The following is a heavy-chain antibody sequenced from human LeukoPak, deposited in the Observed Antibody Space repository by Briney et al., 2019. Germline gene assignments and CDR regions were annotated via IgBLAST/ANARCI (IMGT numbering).Heavy chain of an antibody. J-gene: IGHJ6*03. CDR1: GYTFTSYG. V-gene: IGHV1-18*01. Sequence: ASVKVSCKASGYTFTSYGISWVRQAPGQGLEWMGWISAYNGNTNYAQKLQGRVTMTTDTSTSTAYMELRSLRSDDTAVYYCARTDGSGSFKNYYYYYYMDVWGKGTTVTISS. CDR3: ARTDGSGSFKNYYYYYYMDV. D-gene: IGHD3-10*01. CDR2: ISAYNGNT.